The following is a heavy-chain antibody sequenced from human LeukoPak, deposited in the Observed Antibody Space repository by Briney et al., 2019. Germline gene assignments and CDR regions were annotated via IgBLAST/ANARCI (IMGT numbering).Heavy chain of an antibody. CDR3: ASPGRYYDFWSGYDAAFDI. D-gene: IGHD3-3*01. CDR1: GFTFSSYW. J-gene: IGHJ3*02. V-gene: IGHV3-7*01. CDR2: IKQDGSEK. Sequence: GGSLRLSCAASGFTFSSYWMSWVRQAPGKGLEWVANIKQDGSEKYYVDSVKGRFTISRDNAKNSLYLQMNSLRAEDTAVYYCASPGRYYDFWSGYDAAFDIWGQGTMVTVSS.